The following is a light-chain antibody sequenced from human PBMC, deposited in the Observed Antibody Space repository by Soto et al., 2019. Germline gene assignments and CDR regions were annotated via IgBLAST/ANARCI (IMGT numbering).Light chain of an antibody. V-gene: IGLV2-14*03. CDR1: SSDVGGYNY. J-gene: IGLJ2*01. CDR3: SSYTSSSTRV. CDR2: DVS. Sequence: QSVLTQPASVSGSPGQSITISCTGTSSDVGGYNYVSWYQHHPGKAPKLMIYDVSNRPSGVSNRFSGSKSGNTASLTISGLQAEDEADYSCSSYTSSSTRVFGGGTKVTVL.